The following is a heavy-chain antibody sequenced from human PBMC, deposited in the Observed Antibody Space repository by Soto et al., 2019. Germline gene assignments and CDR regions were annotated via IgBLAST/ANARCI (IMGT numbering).Heavy chain of an antibody. CDR3: ARHVPAAGYYYGMDV. Sequence: QVQLVQSGAEVKKPGSSMKVSCKASRGTFSSYAISWVRQAPGQGLEWMGGIIPIFGTANYAQKFQGRVTITADESTSTAYMELSSLRSEDTAVYYCARHVPAAGYYYGMDVWGQGTTVTVSS. CDR2: IIPIFGTA. V-gene: IGHV1-69*12. J-gene: IGHJ6*02. CDR1: RGTFSSYA. D-gene: IGHD2-2*01.